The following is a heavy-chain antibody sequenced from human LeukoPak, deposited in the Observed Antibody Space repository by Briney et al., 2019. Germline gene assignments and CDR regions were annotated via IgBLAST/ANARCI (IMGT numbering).Heavy chain of an antibody. CDR1: GDSFSSVTDY. CDR2: INHSGST. CDR3: ARRGVYYDSSGYHYYFDY. D-gene: IGHD3-22*01. V-gene: IGHV4-34*01. Sequence: ETLXLTCTVSGDSFSSVTDYWAWIRQPPGKGLEWIGEINHSGSTNYNPSLKSRVTISVDTSKNQFSLKLSSVTAADTAVYYCARRGVYYDSSGYHYYFDYWGQGTLVTVSS. J-gene: IGHJ4*02.